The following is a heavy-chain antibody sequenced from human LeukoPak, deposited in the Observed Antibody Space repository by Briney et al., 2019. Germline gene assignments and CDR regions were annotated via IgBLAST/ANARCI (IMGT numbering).Heavy chain of an antibody. CDR3: AKAPYYDILTGLDY. CDR1: GFTFSSYG. V-gene: IGHV3-30*02. Sequence: GGSLRLSCAASGFTFSSYGMHWVRQAPGKGLEWVAFIRYDGSNKYYADSVKGRFTISRDNSKNTLYLQVNSLRAEDTAVYYCAKAPYYDILTGLDYWGQGTLVTVSS. J-gene: IGHJ4*02. CDR2: IRYDGSNK. D-gene: IGHD3-9*01.